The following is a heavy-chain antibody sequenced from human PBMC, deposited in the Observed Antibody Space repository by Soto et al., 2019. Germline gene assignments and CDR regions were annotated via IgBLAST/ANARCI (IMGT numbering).Heavy chain of an antibody. CDR3: ARAMLPYTVAIDAFDI. CDR1: GFTFSSYG. Sequence: GGSLRLSCAASGFTFSSYGMHWVRQAPGKGLEWVAVIWYDGSNKYYADSVKGRFTISRDNSKNTLYLQMNSLRAEDTAVYYCARAMLPYTVAIDAFDIWGQGTMVTVSS. J-gene: IGHJ3*02. V-gene: IGHV3-33*01. D-gene: IGHD5-12*01. CDR2: IWYDGSNK.